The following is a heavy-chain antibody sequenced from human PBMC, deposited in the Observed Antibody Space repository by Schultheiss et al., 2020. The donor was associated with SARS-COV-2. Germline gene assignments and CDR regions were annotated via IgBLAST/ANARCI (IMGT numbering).Heavy chain of an antibody. CDR2: IWYDGSNK. V-gene: IGHV3-33*08. CDR3: ARQAARGNWFDP. J-gene: IGHJ5*02. D-gene: IGHD2-15*01. CDR1: GFTFISYA. Sequence: GESLKISCAASGFTFISYAMSWVRQAPGKGLEWVAVIWYDGSNKYYADSVKGRFTISRDNAKNTLYLQMNSLRAEDTAVYYCARQAARGNWFDPWGQGTLVTVSS.